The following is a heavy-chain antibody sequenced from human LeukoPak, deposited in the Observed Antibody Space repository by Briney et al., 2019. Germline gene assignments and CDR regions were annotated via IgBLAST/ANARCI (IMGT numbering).Heavy chain of an antibody. Sequence: AGGSLRLSCAASGFTFSSYAMSWVRQAPGKGLEWVSAISGSGGRTYYADSVKGRFTISRDNSKNTLYLQMNSLRAEDTAVYCCARDRGYSDYWGQGTLVTVSS. CDR1: GFTFSSYA. V-gene: IGHV3-23*01. CDR2: ISGSGGRT. J-gene: IGHJ4*02. CDR3: ARDRGYSDY. D-gene: IGHD5-12*01.